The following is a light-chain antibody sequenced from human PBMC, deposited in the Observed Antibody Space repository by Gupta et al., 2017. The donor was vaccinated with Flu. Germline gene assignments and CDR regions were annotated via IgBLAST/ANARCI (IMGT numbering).Light chain of an antibody. J-gene: IGLJ3*02. CDR3: GTWDSSLSAWV. Sequence: KVTTSCSGSSSNIENNYVSWYQQLPGTAPELLIYENNKRPSGIPDRFSGSKSDTSATLGITGLQTGDEADYYCGTWDSSLSAWVFGGGTKLTVL. CDR1: SSNIENNY. V-gene: IGLV1-51*02. CDR2: ENN.